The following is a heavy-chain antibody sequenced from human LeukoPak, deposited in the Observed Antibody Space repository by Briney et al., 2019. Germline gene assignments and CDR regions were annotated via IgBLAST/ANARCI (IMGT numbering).Heavy chain of an antibody. CDR1: GDSISSYY. J-gene: IGHJ6*02. CDR3: ARSISSLGMDV. CDR2: HYYSESS. D-gene: IGHD6-6*01. V-gene: IGHV4-59*08. Sequence: KPSETLSLTCTVSGDSISSYYRNWIRQAPGKGLEWIGYHYYSESSNYNPALRRRVTISVDTSKNQFSLELSAVTASDTAVYYCARSISSLGMDVWGQGTSVTVSS.